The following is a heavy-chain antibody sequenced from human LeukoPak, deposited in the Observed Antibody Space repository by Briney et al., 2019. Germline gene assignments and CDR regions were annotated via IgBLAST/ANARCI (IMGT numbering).Heavy chain of an antibody. CDR3: AREYCSSTSCYIAY. Sequence: GGSLRLSCAASGFTFSSYDMHWVRQATGKGLEWVSAIGTAGDTYYPGSVKGRFTISRDNSKNTLYLQMNSLRAEDTAVYYCAREYCSSTSCYIAYWGQGTLVTVSS. D-gene: IGHD2-2*02. J-gene: IGHJ4*02. CDR2: IGTAGDT. V-gene: IGHV3-13*01. CDR1: GFTFSSYD.